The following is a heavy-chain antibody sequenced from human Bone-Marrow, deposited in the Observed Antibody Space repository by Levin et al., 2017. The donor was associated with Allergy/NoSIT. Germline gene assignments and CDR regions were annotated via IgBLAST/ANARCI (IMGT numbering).Heavy chain of an antibody. CDR3: ARGLGRRSGWWGNWFDP. Sequence: ASVKVSCKASGYTFTSYDINWVRQATGQGLEWMGWMNPNSGNTGYAQKFQGRVTMTRNTSISTAYMELSSLRSADTAVYYCARGLGRRSGWWGNWFDPWGQGTLVTVSS. J-gene: IGHJ5*02. CDR1: GYTFTSYD. D-gene: IGHD6-19*01. V-gene: IGHV1-8*01. CDR2: MNPNSGNT.